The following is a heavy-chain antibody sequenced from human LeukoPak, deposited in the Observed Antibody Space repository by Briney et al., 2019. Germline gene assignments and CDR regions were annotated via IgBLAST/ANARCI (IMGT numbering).Heavy chain of an antibody. CDR1: GYTFTGYY. CDR3: AREKYSSGRGGWFDP. Sequence: ASVKVSCKASGYTFTGYYMHWVRQAPGQGLEWMGWINPNSGGTNYAQEFQGRVTMTRDTSISTAYMELSRLRSDDTAVYYCAREKYSSGRGGWFDPWGQGTLVTVSS. J-gene: IGHJ5*02. D-gene: IGHD6-19*01. CDR2: INPNSGGT. V-gene: IGHV1-2*02.